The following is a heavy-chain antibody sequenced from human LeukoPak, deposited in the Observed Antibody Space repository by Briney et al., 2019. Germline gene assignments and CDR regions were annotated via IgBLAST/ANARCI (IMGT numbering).Heavy chain of an antibody. V-gene: IGHV3-23*01. CDR2: ISSSSGST. J-gene: IGHJ4*02. CDR3: ARGTLLWFGELGGYYFDY. CDR1: GFTSRNYA. D-gene: IGHD3-10*01. Sequence: GGSLRLSCAASGFTSRNYAMSWVRQGPGKGLEWVSGISSSSGSTYYADSVKGRFTISRDNSKNTLYLQMNSLRAEDTAVYYCARGTLLWFGELGGYYFDYWGQGTLVTVSS.